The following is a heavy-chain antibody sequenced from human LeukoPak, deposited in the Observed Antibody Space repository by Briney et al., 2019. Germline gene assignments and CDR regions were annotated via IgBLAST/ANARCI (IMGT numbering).Heavy chain of an antibody. CDR1: GFRFNTYW. CDR3: ARGPSGYHNT. V-gene: IGHV3-7*01. D-gene: IGHD5-12*01. Sequence: GGSLRLSCAASGFRFNTYWMSWVRQAPGKGLEWVANIKQDGSEKYYVDSVKGRFTISRDNAKNSLYLQMNSLRAEDTAVYYCARGPSGYHNTGGQGTLVTVSS. CDR2: IKQDGSEK. J-gene: IGHJ4*02.